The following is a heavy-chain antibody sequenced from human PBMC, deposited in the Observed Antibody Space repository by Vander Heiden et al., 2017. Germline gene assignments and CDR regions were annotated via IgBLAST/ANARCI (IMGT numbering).Heavy chain of an antibody. J-gene: IGHJ4*02. Sequence: EVQLVESGGGLVQPGGSLRLSCAASGFTFSNYWMHWVRQVPGKGLVWVSRTNSDESSTSYGDSVKGRFSISRDNAKNTLYLQMNSLRDDDTAVYYCAREGNRINMMIGDFDYWGQGTLATVSS. D-gene: IGHD3-22*01. CDR2: TNSDESST. CDR3: AREGNRINMMIGDFDY. V-gene: IGHV3-74*01. CDR1: GFTFSNYW.